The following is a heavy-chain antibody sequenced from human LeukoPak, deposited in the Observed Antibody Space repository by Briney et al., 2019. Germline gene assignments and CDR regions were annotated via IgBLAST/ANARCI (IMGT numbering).Heavy chain of an antibody. V-gene: IGHV3-30-3*01. CDR1: GFTFSSYA. D-gene: IGHD3-10*01. Sequence: PGGSLRLSCAASGFTFSSYAMHWVRQAPGKGQEWVAVISYDGSNKHYADSVKGRFTISRDNSKNTLYLQMNSLRAEDTAVYYCARGFTEYYYGSGANGLDAFDIWGQGTMVTVSS. CDR2: ISYDGSNK. CDR3: ARGFTEYYYGSGANGLDAFDI. J-gene: IGHJ3*02.